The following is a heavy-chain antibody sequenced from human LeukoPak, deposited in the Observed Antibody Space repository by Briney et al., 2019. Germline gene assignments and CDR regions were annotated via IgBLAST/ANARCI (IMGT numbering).Heavy chain of an antibody. V-gene: IGHV3-30-3*01. CDR3: ARGPTVTTDAFDI. CDR1: GFTFSSYA. J-gene: IGHJ3*02. CDR2: ISYDGSNK. Sequence: PGRSLRLSCAASGFTFSSYAMHWVRQAPGKGLEWVAVISYDGSNKYYADSVKGRFTISRDNSKNTLYLQMNSLRAEDTAVYYCARGPTVTTDAFDIWGQGTMVTVSS. D-gene: IGHD4-17*01.